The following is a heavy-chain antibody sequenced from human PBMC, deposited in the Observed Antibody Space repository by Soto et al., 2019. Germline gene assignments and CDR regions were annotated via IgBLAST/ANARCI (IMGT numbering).Heavy chain of an antibody. D-gene: IGHD2-2*01. CDR3: AKQALKEYQLLPNWFDP. J-gene: IGHJ5*02. CDR1: GFTFSSYA. Sequence: GSLRLSCAASGFTFSSYAMSWVRQAPGKVLEWVSAISGSGGSTYYADSVKGRFTISRDNSKNTLYLQMNSLRAEDTAVYYCAKQALKEYQLLPNWFDPWGQGTLVTVSS. V-gene: IGHV3-23*01. CDR2: ISGSGGST.